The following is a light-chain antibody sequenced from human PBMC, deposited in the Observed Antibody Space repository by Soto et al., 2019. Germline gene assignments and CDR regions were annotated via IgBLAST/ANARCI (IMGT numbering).Light chain of an antibody. J-gene: IGLJ1*01. CDR2: EVS. V-gene: IGLV2-8*01. CDR1: SSDVGGYNY. CDR3: LSYADTDYV. Sequence: QSALTQPPSASGSPGPSVTSACAGTSSDVGGYNYVSWYQQYPGKVPKLMIYEVSERPSGVPDRFSGSKSGNTAFLTVSGLQAEYEADYYCLSYADTDYVFGTGTKLPVL.